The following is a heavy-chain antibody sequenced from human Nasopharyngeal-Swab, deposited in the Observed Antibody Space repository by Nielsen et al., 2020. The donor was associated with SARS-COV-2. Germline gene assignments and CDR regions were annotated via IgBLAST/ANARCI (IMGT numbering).Heavy chain of an antibody. CDR3: ARQDRVGAYSFDY. CDR2: ISGSGGST. Sequence: GGSLRLSCTASGFTFSSYAMSWVRQAPGKGLEWVSAISGSGGSTYYADSVKGRFTISRDNSKNTLYLQVNSLRAEDTAVYYCARQDRVGAYSFDYWGQGTLVTVSS. V-gene: IGHV3-23*01. J-gene: IGHJ4*02. D-gene: IGHD1-26*01. CDR1: GFTFSSYA.